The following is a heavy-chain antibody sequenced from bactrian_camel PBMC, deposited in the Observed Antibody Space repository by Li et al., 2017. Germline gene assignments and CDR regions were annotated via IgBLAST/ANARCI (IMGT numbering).Heavy chain of an antibody. CDR2: IEADGTT. J-gene: IGHJ6*01. CDR1: DISDSC. CDR3: AASVGKTFCSAAYFLSGLRPVFGS. D-gene: IGHD2*01. Sequence: HVQLVESGGGSVEAGGSLRLSCVVSDISDSCMGWVRQAPGKEREGVAGIEADGTTSYADSVKGRFTISLDNAKNTVYLQMGSLRPEDSAMYYCAASVGKTFCSAAYFLSGLRPVFGSWGQGTQVTVS. V-gene: IGHV3S53*01.